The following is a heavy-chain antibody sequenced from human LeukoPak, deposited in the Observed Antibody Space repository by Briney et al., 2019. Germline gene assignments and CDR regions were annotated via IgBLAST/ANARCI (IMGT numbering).Heavy chain of an antibody. Sequence: SETLSLTCRVSGGSISSTNYYWGWIRQPPGKDLEWLGYIHHSGRAFYSPSLESRLTISLDTSKNQFSLKLNSVIGADTAVYYCAREVNRPTDADAFDIWGQGTMVTVSS. V-gene: IGHV4-31*03. J-gene: IGHJ3*02. CDR2: IHHSGRA. CDR3: AREVNRPTDADAFDI. CDR1: GGSISSTNYY. D-gene: IGHD1-26*01.